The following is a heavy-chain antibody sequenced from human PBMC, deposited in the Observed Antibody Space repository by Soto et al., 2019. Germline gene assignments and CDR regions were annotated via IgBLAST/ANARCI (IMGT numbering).Heavy chain of an antibody. CDR1: GGSISSYY. CDR2: IYYSGTT. D-gene: IGHD5-12*01. J-gene: IGHJ4*02. Sequence: SETLSLTCTVSGGSISSYYWSWIRQPPGKRLEWIGYIYYSGTTNYNPSLKSRVTISVDKSKNQFSLKLSSVTAADTAVYYCARGYIVATIRYFDYWGQGTLVTVSS. V-gene: IGHV4-59*12. CDR3: ARGYIVATIRYFDY.